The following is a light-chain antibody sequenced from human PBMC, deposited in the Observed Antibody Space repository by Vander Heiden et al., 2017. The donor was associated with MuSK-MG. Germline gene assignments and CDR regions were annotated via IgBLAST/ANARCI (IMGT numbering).Light chain of an antibody. CDR3: QQYDSAPIT. J-gene: IGKJ4*01. Sequence: DIQMTQSPSSLSASVGDRVTITCQESQDIINYLNWYQQKPGKAPKLLISDAFTLETGVPSRFSGSGSATDFTFTISSLQPEDIATYYCQQYDSAPITFGGGTKVEIK. CDR1: QDIINY. V-gene: IGKV1-33*01. CDR2: DAF.